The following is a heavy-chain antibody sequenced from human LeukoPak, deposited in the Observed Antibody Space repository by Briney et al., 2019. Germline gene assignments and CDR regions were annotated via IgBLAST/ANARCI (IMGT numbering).Heavy chain of an antibody. V-gene: IGHV1-69*05. D-gene: IGHD3-22*01. CDR1: GGTFSSYA. J-gene: IGHJ5*02. Sequence: ASVKVSCKASGGTFSSYAISWVRQAPGQGLEWMGRIIPIFGTANYAQKFQGRVTITTDESASTAYMELSSLRSEDTAVYYCARDSGYYDSSGYYPNWFDPWGQGTLVTVSS. CDR3: ARDSGYYDSSGYYPNWFDP. CDR2: IIPIFGTA.